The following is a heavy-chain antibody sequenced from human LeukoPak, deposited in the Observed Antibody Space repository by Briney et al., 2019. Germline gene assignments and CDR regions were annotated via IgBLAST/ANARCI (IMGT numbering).Heavy chain of an antibody. V-gene: IGHV3-11*01. Sequence: GGSLRLSCAASGFTFSDYYMSWIRQAPGKGLEWVSYISSSGSTIYYADSAKGRFTISRDNAKNSLYLQVNSLRAEDTAVYYCARTRAYYDFWSGYPSPHYFDYWGQGTLVTVSS. CDR1: GFTFSDYY. CDR2: ISSSGSTI. CDR3: ARTRAYYDFWSGYPSPHYFDY. D-gene: IGHD3-3*01. J-gene: IGHJ4*02.